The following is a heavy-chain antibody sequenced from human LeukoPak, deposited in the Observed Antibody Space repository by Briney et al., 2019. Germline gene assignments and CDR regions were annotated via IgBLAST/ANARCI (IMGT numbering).Heavy chain of an antibody. J-gene: IGHJ4*02. V-gene: IGHV3-64*01. Sequence: GGSLRLSCAASGFTFSSYAMHWVRQAPGKGLEYVSAISSNGGSTYYANSVKGRFTISRDNSKNTLYLQMNSLRAEDTAVYYCARVDGYCSSTSCARYGGIPDYWGQGTLVTVSS. CDR2: ISSNGGST. CDR3: ARVDGYCSSTSCARYGGIPDY. D-gene: IGHD2-2*03. CDR1: GFTFSSYA.